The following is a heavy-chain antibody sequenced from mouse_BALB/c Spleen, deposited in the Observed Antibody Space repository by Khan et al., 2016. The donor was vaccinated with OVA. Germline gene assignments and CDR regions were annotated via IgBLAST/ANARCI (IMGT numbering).Heavy chain of an antibody. CDR1: GDSITSGY. CDR3: ARYNYDEDGAFDY. V-gene: IGHV3-8*02. Sequence: EVQLQESGPSLVKPSQTLSLTCSVTGDSITSGYWNWTRKFLGNKLEYMGYIIYCGRTYYNPTLKSRISLTRDTSKNQYYLQLNSVTTEDTATYYCARYNYDEDGAFDYWGQGTMVTVSA. J-gene: IGHJ3*01. D-gene: IGHD2-3*01. CDR2: IIYCGRT.